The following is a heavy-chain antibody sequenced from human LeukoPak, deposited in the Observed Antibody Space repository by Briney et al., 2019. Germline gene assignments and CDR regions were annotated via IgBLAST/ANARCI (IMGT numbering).Heavy chain of an antibody. CDR1: GVSISTYY. J-gene: IGHJ4*02. Sequence: SETLSLTCSVSGVSISTYYWIWIRQPPAKGLEWMGFFSYSGSTKYNPSLKSRVTMSVDTSKNQFSLKLSSVTAADTAVYYCARMYSGTSYYFDYWGQGTLVTVSS. D-gene: IGHD1-26*01. V-gene: IGHV4-59*12. CDR3: ARMYSGTSYYFDY. CDR2: FSYSGST.